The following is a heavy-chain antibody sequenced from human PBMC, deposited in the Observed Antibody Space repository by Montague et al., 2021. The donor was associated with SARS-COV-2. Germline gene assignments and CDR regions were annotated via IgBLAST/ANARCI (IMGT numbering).Heavy chain of an antibody. CDR3: ARDRTADDYDDYETAGYSYYYGMDA. J-gene: IGHJ6*02. CDR2: IYHRGST. Sequence: SETLSLTCAVSGGSISSSNWWSWVRQPPGKGLEWIGEIYHRGSTNYNPSLKSRVTISVDKSKNQFSLKLSSVTAADTAVYYCARDRTADDYDDYETAGYSYYYGMDAWGQGTTVTVSS. CDR1: GGSISSSNW. V-gene: IGHV4-4*02. D-gene: IGHD4-17*01.